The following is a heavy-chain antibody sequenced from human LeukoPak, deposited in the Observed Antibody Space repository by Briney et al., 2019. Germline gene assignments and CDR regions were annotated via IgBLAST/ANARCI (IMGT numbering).Heavy chain of an antibody. CDR3: AIDFGFAHPY. J-gene: IGHJ4*02. D-gene: IGHD3-10*01. V-gene: IGHV3-21*01. CDR2: FLPVRRYI. CDR1: GYTFSMYS. Sequence: GGSLRLSCAASGYTFSMYSMKWVRQAQGKGVEWVSLFLPVRRYIYYAASVTVRFTISRDHAKNSLYLQMNSLRAEDTAVYYCAIDFGFAHPYWGQGTLVTFSS.